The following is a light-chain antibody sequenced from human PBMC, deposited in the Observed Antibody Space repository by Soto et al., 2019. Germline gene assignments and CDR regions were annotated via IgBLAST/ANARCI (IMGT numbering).Light chain of an antibody. CDR3: LQYSTFWT. CDR2: KAA. CDR1: QSISSW. Sequence: DIQMTQSPSTLSASVGDRVNITCRASQSISSWLAWYQQKQGKAPKLLIYKAASCESGVPSRFSGSRSGTFFSLTISGLQPDDFATYYCLQYSTFWTFGQGTKVEIK. V-gene: IGKV1-5*03. J-gene: IGKJ1*01.